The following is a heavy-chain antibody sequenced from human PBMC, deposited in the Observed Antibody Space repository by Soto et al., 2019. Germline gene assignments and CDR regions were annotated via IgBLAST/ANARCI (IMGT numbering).Heavy chain of an antibody. D-gene: IGHD3-3*01. Sequence: QVQLVESGGGVVQPGRSLRLSCAASGFTFSSYGMHWVRQAPGKGLEWVAVISYDGSNKYYADSVKGRFTISRDNSKNTLYLPMNSLRAEDTGVYYCAKEQFAIVGLPHGGMDVWGQGTTVTVSS. CDR1: GFTFSSYG. CDR2: ISYDGSNK. CDR3: AKEQFAIVGLPHGGMDV. V-gene: IGHV3-30*18. J-gene: IGHJ6*02.